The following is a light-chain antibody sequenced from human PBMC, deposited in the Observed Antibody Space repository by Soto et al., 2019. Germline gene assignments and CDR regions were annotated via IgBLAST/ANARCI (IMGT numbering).Light chain of an antibody. CDR3: ATWDSSLSAWL. Sequence: QSVLKQPPSLSAAPGQTVTISCSDGSSNIGNNYVSWYQQVAGTTPKLLIFDNNKRPSGIPDRFSGSKSGTSATLGIAGLQTGDAADYYCATWDSSLSAWLFGGGTQLTVL. J-gene: IGLJ7*01. CDR2: DNN. V-gene: IGLV1-51*01. CDR1: SSNIGNNY.